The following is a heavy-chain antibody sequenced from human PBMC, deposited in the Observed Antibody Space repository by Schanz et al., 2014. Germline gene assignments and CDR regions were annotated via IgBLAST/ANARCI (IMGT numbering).Heavy chain of an antibody. J-gene: IGHJ4*02. CDR2: LSGSGGST. V-gene: IGHV3-23*04. Sequence: VQLVESGGGVVQPGRSLRLSCAASGFTFSSYAMSWVRQAPGKGLEWVSALSGSGGSTYYADSVKGRFTISRENAKNSLYLQMNSLRAGDTAVYYCARVPYGSGSYWDYWGQGTLVTVSS. D-gene: IGHD3-10*01. CDR3: ARVPYGSGSYWDY. CDR1: GFTFSSYA.